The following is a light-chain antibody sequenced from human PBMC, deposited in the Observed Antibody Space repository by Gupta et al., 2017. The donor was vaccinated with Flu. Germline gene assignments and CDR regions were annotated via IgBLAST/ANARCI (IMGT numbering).Light chain of an antibody. CDR3: QQRSNWPPMYT. V-gene: IGKV3-11*01. CDR2: DAS. J-gene: IGKJ2*01. CDR1: QSVSSY. Sequence: EIVLTQSPATLSLSPGERATLSYRARQSVSSYLAWYQQKPGQAPRLLIYDASNRATGIPARFSGSGSGTDFTLTISSLEPEDFAVYYCQQRSNWPPMYTFGQGTKLEIK.